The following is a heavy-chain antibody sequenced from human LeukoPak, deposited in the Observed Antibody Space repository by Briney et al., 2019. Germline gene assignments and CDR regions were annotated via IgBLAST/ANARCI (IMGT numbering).Heavy chain of an antibody. CDR3: AYTGFTPLAYFDY. CDR1: GFTLSSFA. J-gene: IGHJ4*02. V-gene: IGHV3-23*01. Sequence: GGSLRLSCATSGFTLSSFAMAWVRQTPGKGLQWVAAISASSGDYTFYEDSVKGRFTISRDNSKSTVYLEMRDVRAEDTATYFCAYTGFTPLAYFDYWGQGALVTVSS. CDR2: ISASSGDYT. D-gene: IGHD1-1*01.